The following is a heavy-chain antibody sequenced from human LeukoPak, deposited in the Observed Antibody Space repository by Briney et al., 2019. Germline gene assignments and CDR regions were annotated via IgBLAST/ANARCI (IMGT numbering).Heavy chain of an antibody. CDR3: ARDDALGDNALDI. D-gene: IGHD3-16*01. CDR1: GFTFSSNG. Sequence: PGKSLRLSCAASGFTFSSNGMHWVRQAPGKGLEWVAVILNDGSQEKYADSVKGRFTISRDNSKSTLFLQMNSLRAEDTAVYYCARDDALGDNALDIWGQGTMVTVSS. CDR2: ILNDGSQE. V-gene: IGHV3-33*01. J-gene: IGHJ3*02.